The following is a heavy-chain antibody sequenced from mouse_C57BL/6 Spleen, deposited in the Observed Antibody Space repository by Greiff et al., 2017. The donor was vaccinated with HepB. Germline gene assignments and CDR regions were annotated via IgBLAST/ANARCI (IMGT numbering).Heavy chain of an antibody. V-gene: IGHV1-82*01. CDR2: IYPGDGDT. J-gene: IGHJ4*01. CDR1: GYAFSSSW. CDR3: ARTGSSDYYAMDY. Sequence: VQLQQSGPELVKPGASVKISCKASGYAFSSSWMNWVKQRPGKGLEWIGRIYPGDGDTNYNGKFKGKATLTADKSSRTAYMQLSSLTSEDSAVYFCARTGSSDYYAMDYWGQGTSVTVSS. D-gene: IGHD1-1*01.